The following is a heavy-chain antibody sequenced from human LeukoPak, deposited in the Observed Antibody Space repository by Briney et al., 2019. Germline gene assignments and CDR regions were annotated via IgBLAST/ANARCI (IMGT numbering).Heavy chain of an antibody. Sequence: SETLSLTCSVSGGSISELNYYWGWIRQPPGKGLEWIGNIYYSGSTYNNPSLESRVVLSVAPSRNQFSLKLTSVTATDTAVYYCARQGVVGATGFDFWGQGILVTVSS. CDR2: IYYSGST. CDR1: GGSISELNYY. CDR3: ARQGVVGATGFDF. D-gene: IGHD1-26*01. J-gene: IGHJ4*02. V-gene: IGHV4-39*01.